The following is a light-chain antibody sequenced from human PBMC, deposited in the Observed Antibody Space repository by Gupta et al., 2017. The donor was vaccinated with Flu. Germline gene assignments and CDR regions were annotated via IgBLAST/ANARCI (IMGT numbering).Light chain of an antibody. CDR1: QGIGNW. J-gene: IGKJ1*01. CDR3: QQGYTFPRT. Sequence: DIQMTQSPSSVAASIGDKITITCRASQGIGNWLAWYQQKPGKAPKLLIYAAVNLESGVPSRFSGTKSATEFALTIDSLQPDDFATYYCQQGYTFPRTFSQGTKVEVK. V-gene: IGKV1-12*01. CDR2: AAV.